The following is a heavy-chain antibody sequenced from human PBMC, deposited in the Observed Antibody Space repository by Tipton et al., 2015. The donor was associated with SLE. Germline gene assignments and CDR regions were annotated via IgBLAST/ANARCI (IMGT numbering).Heavy chain of an antibody. CDR1: GFTFSSYS. J-gene: IGHJ4*02. CDR2: ISSSSSYI. CDR3: SIWGGYFAY. Sequence: SLRLSCAASGFTFSSYSMNWVRQAPGKGLEWVSSISSSSSYIYYTDSVKGRFTISRDNAKNSLYLQRNSLRAEDKAVNYCSIWGGYFAYWGQGALVTVSS. D-gene: IGHD3-16*01. V-gene: IGHV3-21*01.